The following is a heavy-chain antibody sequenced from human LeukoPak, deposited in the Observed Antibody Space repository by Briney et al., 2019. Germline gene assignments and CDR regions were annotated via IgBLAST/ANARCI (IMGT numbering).Heavy chain of an antibody. CDR1: GFPFSSYG. CDR2: ISYDGSNK. Sequence: PGRALGPSLAAPGFPFSSYGMHWGRQAPGKGLELVAVISYDGSNKNYADCVKGRFTISRDNSKNTLYLEMNSLRAEDTAVYYCAKGPYVGYCSSISCRFDYWGQGTLVTVSS. D-gene: IGHD2-2*01. CDR3: AKGPYVGYCSSISCRFDY. J-gene: IGHJ4*02. V-gene: IGHV3-30*18.